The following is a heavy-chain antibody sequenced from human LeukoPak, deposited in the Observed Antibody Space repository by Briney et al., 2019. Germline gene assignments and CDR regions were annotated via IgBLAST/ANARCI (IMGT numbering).Heavy chain of an antibody. Sequence: GGSLRLSCAASGLTFSDYYMSWIRKAPGKGLEWVSYISSSGSTIYYADSVKGRFTISRDIAKNSLYLQMNSLRAEDTAVYYCASLDIVVVPSYAFDIWGQGTMVTVSS. CDR1: GLTFSDYY. J-gene: IGHJ3*02. CDR3: ASLDIVVVPSYAFDI. CDR2: ISSSGSTI. D-gene: IGHD2-2*01. V-gene: IGHV3-11*01.